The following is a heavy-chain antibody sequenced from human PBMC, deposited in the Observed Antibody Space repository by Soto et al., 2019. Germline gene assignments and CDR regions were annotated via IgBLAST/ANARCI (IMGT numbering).Heavy chain of an antibody. J-gene: IGHJ4*02. CDR3: ARASRKYYDSSGYLYYFDY. D-gene: IGHD3-22*01. CDR1: GFTVSSNY. CDR2: IYRGGST. Sequence: EVQLVESGGGLVQPGGSLRLSCAASGFTVSSNYMSWVRQAPGKGLEWVSVIYRGGSTYYADSVKGRFTISRDNSKNTLYLQMNSMRAEGTAVYYCARASRKYYDSSGYLYYFDYWGQGTLVTVSS. V-gene: IGHV3-66*01.